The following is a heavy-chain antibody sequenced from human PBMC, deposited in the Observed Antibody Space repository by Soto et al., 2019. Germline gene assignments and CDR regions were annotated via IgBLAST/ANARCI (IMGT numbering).Heavy chain of an antibody. V-gene: IGHV1-18*01. J-gene: IGHJ4*02. Sequence: QVQLVQSGAGVKKPGASVKVSCKASDYTFTSYGIIWLRQAPGQGLKWMGWISAYNGNTKYAQKLQGRVTMTTDTSTSTAYMELGSLRSDDTAVYYCARDSPPVDYWGQGTLVTVSS. CDR1: DYTFTSYG. CDR3: ARDSPPVDY. CDR2: ISAYNGNT.